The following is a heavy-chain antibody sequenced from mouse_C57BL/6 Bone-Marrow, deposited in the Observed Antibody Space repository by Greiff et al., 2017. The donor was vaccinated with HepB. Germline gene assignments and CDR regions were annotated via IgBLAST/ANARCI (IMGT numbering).Heavy chain of an antibody. CDR1: GFTFSDYY. D-gene: IGHD1-1*01. Sequence: EVHLVESGGGLVQPGGSLKLSCAASGFTFSDYYMYWVRQTPETRLEWVAYISNVGGSTYYPDTVKGRFTISRDNAKNTLYLQMSRLKSEDTAMYYCASSTVVATDWYFDVWCTGTTVTVSS. CDR2: ISNVGGST. J-gene: IGHJ1*03. CDR3: ASSTVVATDWYFDV. V-gene: IGHV5-12*01.